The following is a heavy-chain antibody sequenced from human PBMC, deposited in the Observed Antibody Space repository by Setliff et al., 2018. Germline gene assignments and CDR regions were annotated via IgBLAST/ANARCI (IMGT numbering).Heavy chain of an antibody. D-gene: IGHD2-15*01. CDR1: GFTFSNYD. V-gene: IGHV3-48*03. CDR2: IKSSGSSI. Sequence: GESLKISCAASGFTFSNYDMNWVRQAPGKGLEWVSYIKSSGSSIYYADSVKGRFTISRDNSKNTLYLQMNSLRPEDTAVYYCARTCSGSGCYAGLESWGQGTPVTVSS. CDR3: ARTCSGSGCYAGLES. J-gene: IGHJ4*02.